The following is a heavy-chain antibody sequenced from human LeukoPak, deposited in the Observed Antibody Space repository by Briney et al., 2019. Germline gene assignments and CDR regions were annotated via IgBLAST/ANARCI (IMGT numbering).Heavy chain of an antibody. CDR3: ARETRSTRMWAAFDI. CDR2: INPSGGST. Sequence: ASVKVSCKASGGTFSSYAISWVRQAPGQGLEWMGIINPSGGSTSYAQKFQGRVTMTRDTSTSTVYMELSSLRSEDTAVYYCARETRSTRMWAAFDIWGQGTMVTVSS. V-gene: IGHV1-46*01. D-gene: IGHD1-26*01. CDR1: GGTFSSYA. J-gene: IGHJ3*02.